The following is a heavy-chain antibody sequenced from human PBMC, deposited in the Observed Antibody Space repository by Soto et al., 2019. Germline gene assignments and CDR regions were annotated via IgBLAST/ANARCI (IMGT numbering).Heavy chain of an antibody. D-gene: IGHD6-13*01. CDR1: GFTFDDYA. Sequence: LRLSCAASGFTFDDYAMHWVRQAPGKGLEWVSGISWNSGSIGYSDSVKGRFTISRDNAKNSLYLQMNSLRAEDTALYYCAKDMGIAGPNFDYWGQGTLVPFCS. V-gene: IGHV3-9*01. CDR2: ISWNSGSI. J-gene: IGHJ4*02. CDR3: AKDMGIAGPNFDY.